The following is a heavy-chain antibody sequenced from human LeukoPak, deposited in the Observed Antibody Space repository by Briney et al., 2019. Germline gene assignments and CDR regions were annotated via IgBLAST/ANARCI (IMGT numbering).Heavy chain of an antibody. CDR1: GFTFNSYA. D-gene: IGHD1-1*01. V-gene: IGHV3-23*01. J-gene: IGHJ5*02. CDR2: ISGTSGTA. Sequence: GSLSLSCAASGFTFNSYAMTWVRQGAGRGLEWVSTISGTSGTASYADSVEGRFSISRDDSKNTVYLQMTSLRVEDTAVYFCARVQPDNNDEYNWFDPWGQGTQVTVSS. CDR3: ARVQPDNNDEYNWFDP.